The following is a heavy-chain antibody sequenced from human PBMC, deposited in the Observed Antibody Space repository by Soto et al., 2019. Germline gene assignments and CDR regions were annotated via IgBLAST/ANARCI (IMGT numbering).Heavy chain of an antibody. J-gene: IGHJ4*02. Sequence: PGGSLRLSCAVSGFTFSNFAMSWVRQAPGKGLEWVSAISGSGGDTWYKDSVEGRFTISRDNSKNTLFLHLSSLRSEDTAIYYCAKARYTYNTARFDYWGQGTLVTVSS. D-gene: IGHD1-20*01. CDR2: ISGSGGDT. CDR3: AKARYTYNTARFDY. CDR1: GFTFSNFA. V-gene: IGHV3-23*01.